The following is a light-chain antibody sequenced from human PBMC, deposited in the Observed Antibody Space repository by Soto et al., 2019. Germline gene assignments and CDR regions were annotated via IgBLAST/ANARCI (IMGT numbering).Light chain of an antibody. CDR3: QEYNSWT. J-gene: IGKJ1*01. Sequence: DIQMTQSPSTLSASVGDRVTITCRASQCISSWLAWYQQKPGKGPKLLIYKASSVESGVPSGFSGSGSGTEFTLTISSLQPDDFATYYCQEYNSWTFGQGTKVESK. CDR2: KAS. V-gene: IGKV1-5*03. CDR1: QCISSW.